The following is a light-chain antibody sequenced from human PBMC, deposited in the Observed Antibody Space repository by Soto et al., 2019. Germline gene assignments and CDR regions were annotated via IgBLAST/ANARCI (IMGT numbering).Light chain of an antibody. J-gene: IGKJ3*01. CDR3: QQFGTSPLVT. CDR2: GVS. Sequence: EIVLTQSPGTLSLSPGERATLSCRASQSVKTKYLAWNQQKPGQAPRLLIYGVSSRATGIPDRFSGSGSGTDFILTISRVEPEDFAVYYCQQFGTSPLVTFGPGTKVDIK. V-gene: IGKV3-20*01. CDR1: QSVKTKY.